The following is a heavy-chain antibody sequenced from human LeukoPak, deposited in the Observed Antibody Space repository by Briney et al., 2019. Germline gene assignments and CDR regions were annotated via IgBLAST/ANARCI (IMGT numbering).Heavy chain of an antibody. CDR1: GYSLSSGYY. Sequence: SETLSLTCTLSGYSLSSGYYWGWIRQPPGKGLEWIGSIYQSGSTYYNPSLKSRVTISVDPSKNQFSLKLSSVAAADTAVYYCARAAYSGSSKGAFDIWGQGTMVTVSS. CDR3: ARAAYSGSSKGAFDI. V-gene: IGHV4-38-2*02. J-gene: IGHJ3*02. D-gene: IGHD1-26*01. CDR2: IYQSGST.